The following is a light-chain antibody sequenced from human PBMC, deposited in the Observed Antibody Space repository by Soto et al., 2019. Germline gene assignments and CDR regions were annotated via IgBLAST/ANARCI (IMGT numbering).Light chain of an antibody. CDR3: QQFSSYPLT. J-gene: IGKJ4*01. Sequence: IVLTQSPATLSLSPGERATLSCMASQNIGTYVAWSQQKPGQAPRLRIYDASSRATGIPDRFSGGGAGTDFTLTSSRLEPEDFAVYYCQQFSSYPLTFGGGTKVDIK. CDR2: DAS. CDR1: QNIGTY. V-gene: IGKV3-11*01.